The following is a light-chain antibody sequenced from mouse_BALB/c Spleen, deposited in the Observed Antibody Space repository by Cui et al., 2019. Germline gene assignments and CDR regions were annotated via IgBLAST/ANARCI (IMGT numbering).Light chain of an antibody. J-gene: IGKJ2*01. CDR3: LQYDNLLPYT. CDR1: QDINEY. Sequence: DFQMTQSPSSLSASLGGKFTITCNASQDINEYIAWYQHKPGKSPSLLMHYTSTFQPGIPSRFSGSGSGRDYSFSISNLEHEDIATYYCLQYDNLLPYTFGGGTKLEIK. V-gene: IGKV19-93*01. CDR2: YTS.